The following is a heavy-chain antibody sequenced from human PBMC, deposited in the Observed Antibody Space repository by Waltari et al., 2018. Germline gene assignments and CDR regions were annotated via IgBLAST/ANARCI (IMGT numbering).Heavy chain of an antibody. D-gene: IGHD4-17*01. V-gene: IGHV4-59*11. J-gene: IGHJ4*02. CDR1: GGSISSHY. CDR3: ARDYGDFRFDY. CDR2: IYYSGST. Sequence: QVQLQESGPGLVKPSETLSLTCTVSGGSISSHYWSWIRQPPGKGLEWLGYIYYSGSTNYNPSRKSRVTISVDTSKNQFSLKLSSVTAADTAVYYCARDYGDFRFDYWGQGTLVTVSS.